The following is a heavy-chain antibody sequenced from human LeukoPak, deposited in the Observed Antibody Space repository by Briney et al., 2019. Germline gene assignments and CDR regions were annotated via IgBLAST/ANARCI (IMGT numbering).Heavy chain of an antibody. CDR1: GGSINSYF. Sequence: ETLSLTCTVSGGSINSYFWSWVRQAPGKGLEWVSAISNSGVTTYYADSVKGRFTISRDNPKNTLYLQMNSLRAEDTAVYYCAKDPFNYGPFDSWGQGTLVTVSS. D-gene: IGHD3-10*01. CDR3: AKDPFNYGPFDS. CDR2: ISNSGVTT. J-gene: IGHJ4*02. V-gene: IGHV3-23*01.